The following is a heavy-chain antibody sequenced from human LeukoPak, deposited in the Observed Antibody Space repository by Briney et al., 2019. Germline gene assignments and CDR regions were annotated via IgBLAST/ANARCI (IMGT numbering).Heavy chain of an antibody. J-gene: IGHJ4*02. CDR2: IYHSGST. CDR1: GGSISSGGYY. V-gene: IGHV4-30-2*01. D-gene: IGHD6-13*01. CDR3: ARGSKQQLAPVMIDY. Sequence: SETLSLTCTVSGGSISSGGYYWSWIRQPPGKGLEWIGYIYHSGSTYYNPSLKSRVTISVDRSKNQFSLKLSSVTAADTAVYYCARGSKQQLAPVMIDYWGQGTLVTVSS.